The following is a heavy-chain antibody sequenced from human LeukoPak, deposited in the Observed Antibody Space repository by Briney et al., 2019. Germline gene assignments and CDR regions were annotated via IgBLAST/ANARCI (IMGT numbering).Heavy chain of an antibody. V-gene: IGHV5-51*01. D-gene: IGHD1-26*01. CDR3: TRRVSPYYASTDDY. J-gene: IGHJ4*02. Sequence: GESLKISCKGSGYSFSNYWVGWVRQMPGKGLEWMGIISPADSDTRYSPSFRGQVTISADTSISTAYLQWSSLKASDTAVYYCTRRVSPYYASTDDYWGRGTLVTVSS. CDR2: ISPADSDT. CDR1: GYSFSNYW.